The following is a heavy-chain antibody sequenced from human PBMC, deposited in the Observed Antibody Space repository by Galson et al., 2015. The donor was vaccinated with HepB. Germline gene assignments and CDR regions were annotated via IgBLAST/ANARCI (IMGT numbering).Heavy chain of an antibody. V-gene: IGHV1-18*01. D-gene: IGHD3-10*01. Sequence: SVKVSCKASGYSFTRYSLSWVRQAPGKGLEWIGWINGYTGNPNYAPNFQDRVTLTTDKVMSTAFMEMRSLTSDDTAVYYCARGISMVKGVINPRVYFDSWGQGSLVTVSS. CDR2: INGYTGNP. CDR1: GYSFTRYS. J-gene: IGHJ4*02. CDR3: ARGISMVKGVINPRVYFDS.